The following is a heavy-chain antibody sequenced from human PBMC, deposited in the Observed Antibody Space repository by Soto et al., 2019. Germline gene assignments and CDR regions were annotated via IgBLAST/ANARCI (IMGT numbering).Heavy chain of an antibody. Sequence: ASVKVSCKASGGTFSSYAISWVRQAPGQGLEWMGGIIPIFGTANYAQKFQGRVTITADESTSTAYMELSSLRSEDTAVYYCARPYDILTGYYQPYYFDYWGQGTLVTVSS. CDR3: ARPYDILTGYYQPYYFDY. CDR1: GGTFSSYA. D-gene: IGHD3-9*01. CDR2: IIPIFGTA. J-gene: IGHJ4*02. V-gene: IGHV1-69*13.